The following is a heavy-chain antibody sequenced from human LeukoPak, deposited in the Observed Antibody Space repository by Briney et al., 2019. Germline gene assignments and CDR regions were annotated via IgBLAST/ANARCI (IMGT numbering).Heavy chain of an antibody. J-gene: IGHJ4*02. CDR1: GGSISSYY. CDR3: ARGFGLGTLIDY. V-gene: IGHV4-59*01. CDR2: IDYTGST. D-gene: IGHD3/OR15-3a*01. Sequence: SETLSLTRTVSGGSISSYYWSWIRQPPGKGLEWIGYIDYTGSTNCNPSLKSRVTISVDTSKNQFSLKLGSVTAADTAVYYCARGFGLGTLIDYWGQGTLVTVSS.